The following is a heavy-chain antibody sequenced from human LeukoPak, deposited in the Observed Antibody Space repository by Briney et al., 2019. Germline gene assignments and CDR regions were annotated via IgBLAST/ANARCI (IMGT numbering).Heavy chain of an antibody. V-gene: IGHV3-74*01. CDR3: ARGYYSSSRFDS. J-gene: IGHJ4*02. D-gene: IGHD6-13*01. Sequence: GRSLRLSCAASGFPFSNYWMHWVRQAPGKGLVWVSRVNSDGSTTNYADSVKGRFTISRDNAENTLYMRMNSLRPEDTAVYYCARGYYSSSRFDSWGQGPLVTVSS. CDR1: GFPFSNYW. CDR2: VNSDGSTT.